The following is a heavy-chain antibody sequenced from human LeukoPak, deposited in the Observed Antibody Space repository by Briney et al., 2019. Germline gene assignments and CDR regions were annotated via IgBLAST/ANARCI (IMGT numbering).Heavy chain of an antibody. CDR1: RDSISSDSYY. D-gene: IGHD2-21*01. V-gene: IGHV4-61*02. CDR3: ARVSITIPD. J-gene: IGHJ4*02. Sequence: SQTLSLTCIVSRDSISSDSYYWSWIRQPAGKGLERIGRIYTSGSTNYNPSLKSRVTMSVDTSKNQFSLKLSSVTAADTAVYYCARVSITIPDWGQGTLVTVSS. CDR2: IYTSGST.